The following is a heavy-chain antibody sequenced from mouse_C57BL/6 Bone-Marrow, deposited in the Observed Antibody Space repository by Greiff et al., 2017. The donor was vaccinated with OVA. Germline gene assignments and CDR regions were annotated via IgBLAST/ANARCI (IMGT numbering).Heavy chain of an antibody. CDR3: ATIYYDYGGLYFDV. V-gene: IGHV1-18*01. J-gene: IGHJ1*03. Sequence: EVKLMESGPELVKPGASVKIPCKASGYTFTDYNMDWVKQSHGKSLEWIGDINPNNGGTIYNQKFKGKATLTVDKSSSTAYMALRSLTSEDTAVYYCATIYYDYGGLYFDVWGTGTTVTVSS. D-gene: IGHD2-4*01. CDR1: GYTFTDYN. CDR2: INPNNGGT.